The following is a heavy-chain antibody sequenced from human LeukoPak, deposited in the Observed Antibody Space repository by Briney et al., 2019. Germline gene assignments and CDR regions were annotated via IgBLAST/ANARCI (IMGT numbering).Heavy chain of an antibody. CDR2: ISYDGSNK. V-gene: IGHV3-30*04. CDR1: GFTFSSYA. Sequence: GGSLRLSCAASGFTFSSYAMHWVRQAPGKGLEWVAVISYDGSNKYYADSVKGRFTISRDNSKNTLYLQMNSLRAEDTAVYYCAKGNDLWRGAFDIWGQGTMVTVSS. CDR3: AKGNDLWRGAFDI. D-gene: IGHD3-3*01. J-gene: IGHJ3*02.